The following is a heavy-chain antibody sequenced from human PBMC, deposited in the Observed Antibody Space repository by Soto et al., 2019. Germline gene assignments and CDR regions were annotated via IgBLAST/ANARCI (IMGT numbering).Heavy chain of an antibody. Sequence: GGSLRLSCTASGFTFSDFSMSWVRQAPGKGLEWVSSISSDGTFKYYADSVKGRLTISRDNAKNSLYLQMNSLRAEDTAVYYCASRECSNGVCPYHYWGQGTLVTVSS. CDR2: ISSDGTFK. CDR3: ASRECSNGVCPYHY. J-gene: IGHJ4*02. CDR1: GFTFSDFS. V-gene: IGHV3-21*01. D-gene: IGHD2-8*01.